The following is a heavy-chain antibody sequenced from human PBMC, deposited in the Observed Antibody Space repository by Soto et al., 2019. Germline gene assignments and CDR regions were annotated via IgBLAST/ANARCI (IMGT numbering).Heavy chain of an antibody. CDR2: ISSSSSYI. CDR3: ARDRLRQDAFDI. Sequence: GGSLRLSCAASGFTFSSYSMNWVRQAPGKGLEWVSSISSSSSYIYYADSVKGRFTISRDNAKNSLYLQMNSLRAEDTAVYYCARDRLRQDAFDIWGQGTMVTVSS. V-gene: IGHV3-21*01. D-gene: IGHD4-17*01. J-gene: IGHJ3*02. CDR1: GFTFSSYS.